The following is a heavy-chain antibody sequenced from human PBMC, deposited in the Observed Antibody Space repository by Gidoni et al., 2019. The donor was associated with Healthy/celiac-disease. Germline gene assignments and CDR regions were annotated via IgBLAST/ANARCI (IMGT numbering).Heavy chain of an antibody. J-gene: IGHJ5*02. CDR2: ISSSRSYT. CDR1: GFTFSAYY. CDR3: ARDYGYCSSTSCTGWFDP. V-gene: IGHV3-11*06. Sequence: QVQLVESGGGLVKPGRSLRLYCAASGFTFSAYYMSWIRQAPGKGLEWVSYISSSRSYTTYSDSVKGRFTISRDNANNSLSLQMNSLRAEDTAVYYCARDYGYCSSTSCTGWFDPWGQGTLVTVSS. D-gene: IGHD2-2*03.